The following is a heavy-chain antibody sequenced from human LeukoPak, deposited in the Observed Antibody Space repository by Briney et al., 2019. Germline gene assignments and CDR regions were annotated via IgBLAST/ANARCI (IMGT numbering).Heavy chain of an antibody. CDR3: ATRGKNFDY. CDR1: GGSISSGGYY. CDR2: IYTSGST. J-gene: IGHJ4*02. V-gene: IGHV4-61*02. Sequence: SETLSLTCTVSGGSISSGGYYWSWIRQPAGEGLEWIGRIYTSGSTNYNPSLKSRVTMSVDTSKNQFSLKLSSVTAADTAVYYCATRGKNFDYWGQGTLVIVSS.